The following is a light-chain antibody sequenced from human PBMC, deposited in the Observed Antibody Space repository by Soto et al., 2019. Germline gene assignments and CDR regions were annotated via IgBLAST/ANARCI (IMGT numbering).Light chain of an antibody. CDR1: QSVSSSY. J-gene: IGKJ3*01. CDR2: GAS. CDR3: QHYGCSAL. V-gene: IGKV3-20*01. Sequence: EIVLPQSPGPLSLSPGERATLSCRASQSVSSSYLAWYQQKPGQAPRLLIYGASSRATGIPDRFSRSGSATDFSLTISRLELEDFAVYYCQHYGCSALFGPGTKVDIK.